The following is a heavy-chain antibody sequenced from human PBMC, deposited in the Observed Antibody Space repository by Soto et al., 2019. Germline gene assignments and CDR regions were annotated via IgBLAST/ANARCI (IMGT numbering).Heavy chain of an antibody. D-gene: IGHD6-13*01. Sequence: RRLSCAASGFTFSNCAMHWIRQAPGKGLEWVALISNDGTNKYYADSVKGRLTISRDNSKSILYLQMNSLRAEDTALYYCAAAFLAAEIDFWGHGTLVTVSS. CDR1: GFTFSNCA. CDR2: ISNDGTNK. CDR3: AAAFLAAEIDF. J-gene: IGHJ4*01. V-gene: IGHV3-30-3*01.